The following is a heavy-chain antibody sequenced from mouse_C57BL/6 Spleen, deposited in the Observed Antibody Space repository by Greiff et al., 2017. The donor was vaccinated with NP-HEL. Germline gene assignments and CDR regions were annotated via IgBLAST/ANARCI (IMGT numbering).Heavy chain of an antibody. Sequence: QVQLQQSGPGLVQPSQSLSITCTVSGFSLTSYGVHWVRQSPGKGLEWLGVIWSGGSTDYNAAFISRLRTSKANSKSQVFFKMNSLQADDTAIYYCARFDGYYGWGQGTSVTVSS. CDR1: GFSLTSYG. J-gene: IGHJ4*01. CDR2: IWSGGST. D-gene: IGHD2-3*01. V-gene: IGHV2-2*01. CDR3: ARFDGYYG.